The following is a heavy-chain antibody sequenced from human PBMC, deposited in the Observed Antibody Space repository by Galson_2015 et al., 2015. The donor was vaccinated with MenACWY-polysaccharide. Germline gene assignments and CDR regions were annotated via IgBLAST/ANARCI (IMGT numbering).Heavy chain of an antibody. CDR1: GFTFSNYA. V-gene: IGHV3-23*01. J-gene: IGHJ3*01. CDR3: ARDSEDNRPPHWYDN. CDR2: ISDSGGRT. D-gene: IGHD2-15*01. Sequence: SLRLSCAASGFTFSNYAMTWVRQAPGKGLEWVSTISDSGGRTQYADSVKGRFTISRDNSKNTLDLQMNSLRAEDTAVYYCARDSEDNRPPHWYDNWGQGTMGTVSS.